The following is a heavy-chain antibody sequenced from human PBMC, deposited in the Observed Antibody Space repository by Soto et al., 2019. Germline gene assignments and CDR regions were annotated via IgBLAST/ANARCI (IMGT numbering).Heavy chain of an antibody. CDR3: AKDSTAYSSSYDFDY. CDR1: GFTFSSYA. D-gene: IGHD6-6*01. J-gene: IGHJ4*02. CDR2: ISGSGDST. Sequence: EVQLLESGGGLVQPGGSLRLSCAASGFTFSSYAMSWVRQAPGKGLEWVSAISGSGDSTYYADSVKGRFTISRDNSKNTLYLQMNSLRAEDTAVYYCAKDSTAYSSSYDFDYWGQGTLVTVSS. V-gene: IGHV3-23*01.